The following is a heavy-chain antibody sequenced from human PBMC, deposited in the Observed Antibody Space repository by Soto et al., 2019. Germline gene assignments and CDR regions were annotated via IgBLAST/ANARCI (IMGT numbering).Heavy chain of an antibody. CDR1: GFTFSSYA. CDR3: AKGHYSTGTTYYYYGMDV. Sequence: LRLSCAASGFTFSSYAMSWVRQAPGKGLEWVSAISGSGGSTYYADSVKGRFTISRDNSKNTLYLQMNSLRAEDTAVYYCAKGHYSTGTTYYYYGMDVWGQGTTVTVSS. V-gene: IGHV3-23*01. D-gene: IGHD1-7*01. CDR2: ISGSGGST. J-gene: IGHJ6*02.